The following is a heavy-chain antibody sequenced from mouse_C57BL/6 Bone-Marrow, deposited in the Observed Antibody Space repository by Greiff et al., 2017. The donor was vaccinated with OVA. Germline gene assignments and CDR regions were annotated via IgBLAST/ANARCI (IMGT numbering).Heavy chain of an antibody. D-gene: IGHD1-1*01. Sequence: TLKVCGPGILQPSQTLSLTCSFSGFSLSTFGMGVGWIRQPSGKGLEWLAHIWWDDDKYYNPALKSWLTISTDTSKNQVFLKIANVDTADTATYYCARIALGSIYWYFDVWGTGTTVTVSS. J-gene: IGHJ1*03. CDR3: ARIALGSIYWYFDV. CDR2: IWWDDDK. V-gene: IGHV8-8*01. CDR1: GFSLSTFGMG.